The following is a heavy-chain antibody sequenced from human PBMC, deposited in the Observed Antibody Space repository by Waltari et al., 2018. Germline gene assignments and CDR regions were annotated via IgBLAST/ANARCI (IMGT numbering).Heavy chain of an antibody. CDR3: AKDLLDTAMVGIDY. CDR2: ISSSSSTI. D-gene: IGHD5-18*01. Sequence: EVQLVESGGGLVQPGGSLRLSCAASGFTFSSYSMNWVRQAPGKGLEWVSYISSSSSTIYYADSVKGRFTISRDNAKNSLYLQMNSLRAEDTAMYYCAKDLLDTAMVGIDYWGQGTLVTVSS. V-gene: IGHV3-48*01. J-gene: IGHJ4*02. CDR1: GFTFSSYS.